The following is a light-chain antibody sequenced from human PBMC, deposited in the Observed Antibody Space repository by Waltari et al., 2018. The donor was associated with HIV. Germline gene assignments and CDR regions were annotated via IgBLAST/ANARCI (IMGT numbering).Light chain of an antibody. V-gene: IGKV3-11*01. J-gene: IGKJ4*01. CDR3: QQRSNWPLT. CDR2: DAS. Sequence: ELVLTQSPATLSLSPGERATLSCRASQSVISYLAWYQQNPGQAPRLRIYDASNRATGIPARFSGSGSGTDFTLTISSLEPEDFAVYYCQQRSNWPLTFGGGTKVEIK. CDR1: QSVISY.